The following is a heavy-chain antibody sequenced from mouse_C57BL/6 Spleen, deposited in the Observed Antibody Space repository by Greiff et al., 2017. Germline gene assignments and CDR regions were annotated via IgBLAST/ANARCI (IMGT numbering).Heavy chain of an antibody. CDR1: GYTFTSYW. V-gene: IGHV1-64*01. CDR3: ARGYYGSSYYFDY. D-gene: IGHD1-1*01. CDR2: IHPNSVST. J-gene: IGHJ2*01. Sequence: QLQQPGAELVKPGASVKLSCKASGYTFTSYWMPWVKQRPGPGLEWIGMIHPNSVSTNYHEKFKSKATLTVDKSSSTAYMQLSSLTSEDSAFDDCARGYYGSSYYFDYWGQGTTLTVSS.